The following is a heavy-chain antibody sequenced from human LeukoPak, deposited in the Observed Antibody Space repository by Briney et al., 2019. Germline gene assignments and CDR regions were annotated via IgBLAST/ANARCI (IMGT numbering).Heavy chain of an antibody. CDR1: GGSISSADYY. V-gene: IGHV4-30-4*01. Sequence: SETLSLTCTVSGGSISSADYYWSWFRQPPGKGLEWIGYIYYSGNTYYNPSLKSRVIISVDTSKNQFSLNLSSVTAADTAVYYCARAGCCSAGSCLGADYWGQGTLVTVSS. CDR2: IYYSGNT. J-gene: IGHJ4*02. D-gene: IGHD2-15*01. CDR3: ARAGCCSAGSCLGADY.